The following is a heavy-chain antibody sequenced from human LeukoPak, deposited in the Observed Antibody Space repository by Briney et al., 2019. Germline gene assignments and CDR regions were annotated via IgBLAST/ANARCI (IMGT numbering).Heavy chain of an antibody. Sequence: ASVKVSCKASGGTFSSYAISWVRQAPGQGLEWMGGIIPIFGTANYAQKFQGRVTITADESTSTAYMELSSLRSEDTAVYYCARDPGDVDSSSSSSAEYFQHWGQGTLVTVSS. CDR1: GGTFSSYA. D-gene: IGHD6-13*01. V-gene: IGHV1-69*13. J-gene: IGHJ1*01. CDR2: IIPIFGTA. CDR3: ARDPGDVDSSSSSSAEYFQH.